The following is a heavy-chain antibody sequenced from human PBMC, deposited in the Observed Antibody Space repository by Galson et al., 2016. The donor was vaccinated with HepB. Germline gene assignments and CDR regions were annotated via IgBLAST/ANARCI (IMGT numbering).Heavy chain of an antibody. CDR3: ARGPHSDWPRGAY. D-gene: IGHD6-19*01. J-gene: IGHJ4*02. CDR2: ITHTGSP. CDR1: GESFSGYF. Sequence: SETLSLTCAVSGESFSGYFWTWIRQPPGKGLEWIGEITHTGSPNYNASLKSRVTISVDTSKSHFSLTLNSVTAADTAVYYCARGPHSDWPRGAYWGQGTLVTVSS. V-gene: IGHV4-34*01.